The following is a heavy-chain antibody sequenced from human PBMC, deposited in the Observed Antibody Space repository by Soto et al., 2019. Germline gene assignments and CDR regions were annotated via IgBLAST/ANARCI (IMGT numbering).Heavy chain of an antibody. J-gene: IGHJ6*02. CDR1: GGSFSGYY. CDR3: ARAGSYRWAAHYGMDV. D-gene: IGHD3-16*02. CDR2: INHSGST. V-gene: IGHV4-34*01. Sequence: SETLSLTCAVYGGSFSGYYRSWIRQPPGKGLEWIGEINHSGSTNYNPSLKSRVTISVDTSKNQFSLKLSSVTAADTAVYYCARAGSYRWAAHYGMDVWGQGTTVTVSS.